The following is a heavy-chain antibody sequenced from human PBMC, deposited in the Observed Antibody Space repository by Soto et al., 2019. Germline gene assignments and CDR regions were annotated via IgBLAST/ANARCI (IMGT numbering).Heavy chain of an antibody. V-gene: IGHV4-39*02. CDR1: GGSISSSSYY. CDR3: AREPADSRGYYTFFDY. Sequence: QLQLQESGPGLVKPSETLSLTCTVSGGSISSSSYYWGWIRQPPGKGLEWIGSIYYSGSTYYNPSLKSRVTISVDTSKNQFSLKLSSVTAADTAVYYCAREPADSRGYYTFFDYWGQGTLVTVSS. D-gene: IGHD3-22*01. J-gene: IGHJ4*02. CDR2: IYYSGST.